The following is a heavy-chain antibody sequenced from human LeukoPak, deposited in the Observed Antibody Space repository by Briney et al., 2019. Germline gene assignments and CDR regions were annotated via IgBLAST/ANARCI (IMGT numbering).Heavy chain of an antibody. CDR2: IYSGGST. Sequence: GGSLRLSCAASGFTVSSNYMSWVRQAPGEGLEWVSVIYSGGSTFYAASVKGRFTISRDNSKNTVYLQMNDLRAEDTAIYYCARDRYGSGSYLDYWGQGTLGTVSS. V-gene: IGHV3-53*01. CDR1: GFTVSSNY. D-gene: IGHD3-10*01. J-gene: IGHJ4*02. CDR3: ARDRYGSGSYLDY.